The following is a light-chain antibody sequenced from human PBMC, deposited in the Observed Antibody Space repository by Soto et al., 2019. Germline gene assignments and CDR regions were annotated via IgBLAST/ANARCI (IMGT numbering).Light chain of an antibody. V-gene: IGKV3-20*01. CDR1: QSVSSSY. J-gene: IGKJ1*01. Sequence: EIVLTQSPGTLSLSPGERATLSCRASQSVSSSYLAWYQQKPGQAPRLLIYGASSRATGIPDGFSGSGSGTDFTLTISRLEPEDFAVYYCQQYGSSPRTFXQGTKVDIK. CDR3: QQYGSSPRT. CDR2: GAS.